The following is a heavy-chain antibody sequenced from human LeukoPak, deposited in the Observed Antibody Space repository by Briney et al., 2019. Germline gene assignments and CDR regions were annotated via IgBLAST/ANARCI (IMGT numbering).Heavy chain of an antibody. CDR1: GFTVSGHY. CDR2: ISGSGGST. CDR3: AKTLRDIVVVVAATPNWYFDL. Sequence: GGSLRLSCAASGFTVSGHYMSWVRQAPGKGLEWVSAISGSGGSTYYADSVKGRFTISRDNSKNTLYLQMNSLRAEDTAVYYCAKTLRDIVVVVAATPNWYFDLWGRGTLVTVSS. J-gene: IGHJ2*01. V-gene: IGHV3-23*01. D-gene: IGHD2-15*01.